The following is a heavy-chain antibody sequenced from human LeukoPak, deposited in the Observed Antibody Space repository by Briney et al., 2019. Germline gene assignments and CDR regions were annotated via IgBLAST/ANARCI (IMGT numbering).Heavy chain of an antibody. CDR2: ISSSSSTI. J-gene: IGHJ4*02. CDR1: GFTFSSYS. D-gene: IGHD4-17*01. CDR3: ARARFVYGAQGFIGY. Sequence: GGSLRLSCAASGFTFSSYSMNWVRQAPGKGLEWVSYISSSSSTIYYADSVKGRFTISRDNAKNSLYLQMNSLRAEDTAVYYCARARFVYGAQGFIGYWGQGTLVTVSS. V-gene: IGHV3-48*04.